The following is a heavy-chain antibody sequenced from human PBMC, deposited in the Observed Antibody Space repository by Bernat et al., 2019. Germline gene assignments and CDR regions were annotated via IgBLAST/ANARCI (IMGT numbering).Heavy chain of an antibody. Sequence: QVQLQESGPRLVKPSETLSLTCNVTGDSINSFYWTWIRQPPGKGLEWIGFIYYNGRANYSPSLKGRVTISIATSRKQFSLVLTSVTAADTAVYYCARVSYSGSLYWFDPGAREPWSPSPQ. CDR1: GDSINSFY. V-gene: IGHV4-59*12. CDR3: ARVSYSGSLYWFDP. D-gene: IGHD6-13*01. CDR2: IYYNGRA. J-gene: IGHJ5*02.